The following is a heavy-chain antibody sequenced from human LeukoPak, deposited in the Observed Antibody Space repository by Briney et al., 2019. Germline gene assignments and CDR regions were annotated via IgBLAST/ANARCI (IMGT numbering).Heavy chain of an antibody. J-gene: IGHJ4*02. CDR2: IYYSGST. CDR3: ARERRDTAMAYYFDY. D-gene: IGHD5-18*01. Sequence: SETLSLTCTVSGGSVSGSYWSWIRQSPGKGLEWFGNIYYSGSTNYNPSLKSRDTISVDTSKNQFPLKLSSVTAADTAVYYCARERRDTAMAYYFDYWGQGTLVTVSS. V-gene: IGHV4-59*02. CDR1: GGSVSGSY.